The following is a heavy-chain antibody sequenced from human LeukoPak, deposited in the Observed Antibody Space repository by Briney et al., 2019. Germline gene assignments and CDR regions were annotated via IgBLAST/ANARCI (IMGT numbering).Heavy chain of an antibody. D-gene: IGHD3-10*01. J-gene: IGHJ4*02. CDR2: IRYDGSNK. CDR3: ARDSILWFGEEPNAFDY. Sequence: GGSLRLSCAASGFTFSSYGMHWVRQAPGKGLEWVAFIRYDGSNKYYADSVKGRFTISRDNSKNTLYLQMNSLRAEDTAVYYCARDSILWFGEEPNAFDYWGQGTLVTVSS. V-gene: IGHV3-30*02. CDR1: GFTFSSYG.